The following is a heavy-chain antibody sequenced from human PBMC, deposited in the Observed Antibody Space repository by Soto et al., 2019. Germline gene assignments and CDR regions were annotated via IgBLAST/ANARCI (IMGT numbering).Heavy chain of an antibody. CDR2: ISAYNGNT. CDR1: GYTFTSYG. D-gene: IGHD6-13*01. V-gene: IGHV1-18*04. J-gene: IGHJ4*02. Sequence: ASVKVSCKASGYTFTSYGISWVRQAPGQGLEWMGWISAYNGNTNYAQKLQGRVTMTTDTSTSTACMELRSLRSDDTAVYYCATRTSGYSSAWLGYWGQGTLVTVSS. CDR3: ATRTSGYSSAWLGY.